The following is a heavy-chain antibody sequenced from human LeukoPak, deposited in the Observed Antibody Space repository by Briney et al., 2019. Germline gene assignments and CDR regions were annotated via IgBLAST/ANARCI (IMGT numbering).Heavy chain of an antibody. V-gene: IGHV4-59*01. CDR3: ARVDWNDPLGAFDI. Sequence: KPSETLSLTCTVSGGSISSYYWCWIRQPPGKGLEWIGYIYYSGSTNYNPSLKSRVTISVDTSKNQFSLKLSSVTAADTAVYYCARVDWNDPLGAFDIWGQGTMVTVSS. J-gene: IGHJ3*02. CDR2: IYYSGST. CDR1: GGSISSYY. D-gene: IGHD1-1*01.